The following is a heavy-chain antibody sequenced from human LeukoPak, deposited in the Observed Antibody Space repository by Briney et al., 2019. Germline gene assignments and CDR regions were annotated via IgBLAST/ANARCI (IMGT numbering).Heavy chain of an antibody. V-gene: IGHV3-23*01. CDR3: NYCSSTSCYNWFDP. J-gene: IGHJ5*02. Sequence: GRSLRLSCAASGFTFSNYAMSWVRQAPGKGLEWVSAISGSGGSTYYADSVKGRFTISRDNSRNTLYLQMNSLRAEDTAVYYCNYCSSTSCYNWFDPWGQGTLVTVSS. CDR1: GFTFSNYA. CDR2: ISGSGGST. D-gene: IGHD2-2*01.